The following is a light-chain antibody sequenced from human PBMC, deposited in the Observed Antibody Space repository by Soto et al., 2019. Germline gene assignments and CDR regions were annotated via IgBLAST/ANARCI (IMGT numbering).Light chain of an antibody. Sequence: QSVLTQPPSASGSPGQSVTISCTGTSSDVGGYNYVSWYQQHPGKAPKLMIYEVSKRPSGVPDRFSGSKSGNTASLTVSGLQAEDEADYYCSSYAGSKNVFGTGTKVTVL. CDR1: SSDVGGYNY. CDR2: EVS. V-gene: IGLV2-8*01. CDR3: SSYAGSKNV. J-gene: IGLJ1*01.